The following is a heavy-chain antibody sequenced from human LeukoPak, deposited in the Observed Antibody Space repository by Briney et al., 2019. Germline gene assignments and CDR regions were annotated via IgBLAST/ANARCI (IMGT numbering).Heavy chain of an antibody. V-gene: IGHV4-59*01. CDR2: IYHTGST. J-gene: IGHJ4*02. Sequence: ETLSLTCTVSGASISSSYWSWIRQSPGKGLEWIGHIYHTGSTKYNPSLESRVTISVDTSKNQVTLKLTSVTDADTAVYYCARGYFDSRGYSNAFDYWGQGALVTVS. CDR1: GASISSSY. D-gene: IGHD3-22*01. CDR3: ARGYFDSRGYSNAFDY.